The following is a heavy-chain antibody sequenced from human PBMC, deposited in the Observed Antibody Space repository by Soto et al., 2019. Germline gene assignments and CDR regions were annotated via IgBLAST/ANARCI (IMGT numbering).Heavy chain of an antibody. D-gene: IGHD5-18*01. V-gene: IGHV3-64D*06. CDR3: VKGDVDTAMVTADY. J-gene: IGHJ4*02. CDR1: GFTFSSYA. CDR2: ISSNGGST. Sequence: GGSLRLFCSASGFTFSSYAMHWVRQAPGKGLEYVSAISSNGGSTYYADSVKGRFTISRDNSKNTLYLQMSSLRAEDTAVYYCVKGDVDTAMVTADYWGQGTLVTVSS.